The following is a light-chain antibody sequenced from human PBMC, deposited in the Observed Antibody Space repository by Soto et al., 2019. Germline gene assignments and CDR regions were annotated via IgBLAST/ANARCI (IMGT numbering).Light chain of an antibody. J-gene: IGLJ1*01. CDR1: SSDVGGYNY. CDR3: SSYSSISTHV. V-gene: IGLV2-14*01. CDR2: EVS. Sequence: QSVLTQPASVSGSPGQSITISSTGTSSDVGGYNYISWFQQHPGKAPKLMIYEVSDRPSGVSNRFSGSKSGNTASLTISGLQAEDEADYYCSSYSSISTHVFGTGTKVTAL.